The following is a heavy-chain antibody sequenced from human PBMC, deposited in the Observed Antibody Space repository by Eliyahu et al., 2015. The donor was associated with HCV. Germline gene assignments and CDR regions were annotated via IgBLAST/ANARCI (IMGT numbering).Heavy chain of an antibody. CDR2: ISGSGGST. D-gene: IGHD6-19*01. CDR3: AKEGGGGSGWHGGY. Sequence: EVQLLESGGGLVQPGGSLRLSCAASGFTFSSYAMSWVRQAPGKGAGWVSAISGSGGSTYYADSVKGRFTISRDNSKNTLYLQMNSLRAEDTAVYYCAKEGGGGSGWHGGYWGQGTLVTVSS. V-gene: IGHV3-23*01. J-gene: IGHJ4*02. CDR1: GFTFSSYA.